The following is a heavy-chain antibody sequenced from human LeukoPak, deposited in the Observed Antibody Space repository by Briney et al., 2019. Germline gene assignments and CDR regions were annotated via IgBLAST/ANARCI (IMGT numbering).Heavy chain of an antibody. CDR1: GFTFSSYG. V-gene: IGHV3-33*06. CDR2: IWYDGSNK. Sequence: GSLRLSCAASGFTFSSYGMHWVRQAPGKGLEWVAVIWYDGSNKYYADSVKGRFTISRDNSKNTLYLQMNSLRAEDTAVYYCAKEPDSSGYYYNDYWGQGTLVTVSS. J-gene: IGHJ4*02. D-gene: IGHD3-22*01. CDR3: AKEPDSSGYYYNDY.